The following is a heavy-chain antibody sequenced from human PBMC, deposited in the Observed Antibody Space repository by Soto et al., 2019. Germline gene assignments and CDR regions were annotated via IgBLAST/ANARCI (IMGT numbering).Heavy chain of an antibody. D-gene: IGHD3-9*01. V-gene: IGHV1-3*01. J-gene: IGHJ5*02. Sequence: ASVKVSCKASGYTFTSYAMHWVRQAPGQRLEWMGWINAGNGNTKYSQKFQGRVAITRDTSASTAYMELSSLRSEETAVYYCARSLRYFDWTHEGWFDPWGQGTLVTVSS. CDR1: GYTFTSYA. CDR2: INAGNGNT. CDR3: ARSLRYFDWTHEGWFDP.